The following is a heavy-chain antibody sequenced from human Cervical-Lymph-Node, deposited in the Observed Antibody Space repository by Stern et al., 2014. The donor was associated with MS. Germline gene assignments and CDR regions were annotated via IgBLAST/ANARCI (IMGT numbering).Heavy chain of an antibody. CDR2: INPSGGST. Sequence: VQLVQSGAEVKKPGASVKVSCKASGYTFTNYYIHWVRQAHGQGLEWMGRINPSGGSTSHAQKFQGRVTMTRDTSTSTVYMELSSLRSEDTAVYYCARDYYVTSGHYYYGMDVWGQGTTVTVSS. CDR3: ARDYYVTSGHYYYGMDV. J-gene: IGHJ6*02. CDR1: GYTFTNYY. V-gene: IGHV1-46*01. D-gene: IGHD3-22*01.